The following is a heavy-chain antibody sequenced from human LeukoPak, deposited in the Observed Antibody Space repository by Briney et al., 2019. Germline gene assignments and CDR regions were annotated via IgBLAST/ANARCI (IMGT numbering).Heavy chain of an antibody. D-gene: IGHD6-19*01. CDR2: IYHSGST. J-gene: IGHJ4*02. Sequence: SETLSLTCAVSGGSISSSNWWSWVRQPPGKGLEWIGEIYHSGSTNYNPSLKSRVTISVDKSKNQFPLKLSSVTAADTAVYYCARDSSGWPKIDYWGQGTLVTVSS. V-gene: IGHV4-4*02. CDR1: GGSISSSNW. CDR3: ARDSSGWPKIDY.